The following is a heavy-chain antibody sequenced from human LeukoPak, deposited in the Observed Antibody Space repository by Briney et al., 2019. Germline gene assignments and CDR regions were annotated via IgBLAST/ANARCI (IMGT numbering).Heavy chain of an antibody. D-gene: IGHD3-10*01. CDR1: GGSISSGGYS. CDR2: TYHSGST. J-gene: IGHJ4*02. CDR3: ARGVRGAIDY. Sequence: SQTLSLTCAVSGGSISSGGYSWSWIRQPPGKGLEWIGYTYHSGSTYYNPSLKSRVTISVDRSKNQFSLKLSSVTAADTAVYYCARGVRGAIDYWGQGTLVTVSS. V-gene: IGHV4-30-2*01.